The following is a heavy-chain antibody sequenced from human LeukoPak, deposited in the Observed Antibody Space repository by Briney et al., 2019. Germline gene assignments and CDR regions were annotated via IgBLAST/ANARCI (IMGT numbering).Heavy chain of an antibody. J-gene: IGHJ3*02. V-gene: IGHV3-53*01. D-gene: IGHD2-15*01. CDR1: GFTFSDHY. CDR3: ARGGHCSGGSCSPIGAFDI. Sequence: QTGGSLRLSCAASGFTFSDHYMDWVRQAPGKGLEWVSVIYTDGRTEYGDSAKGRFTIARDTSKNILYLQMNSLRVEDTAVYFCARGGHCSGGSCSPIGAFDIWGQGTLVTVSS. CDR2: IYTDGRT.